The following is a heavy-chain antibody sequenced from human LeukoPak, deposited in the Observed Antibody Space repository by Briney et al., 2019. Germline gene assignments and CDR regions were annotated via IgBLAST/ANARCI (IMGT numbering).Heavy chain of an antibody. CDR1: GGSISSYY. Sequence: SETLSLTCTVSGGSISSYYWSWIRQPPGKGLERIGYIYYSGSTNYNPSLKSRVTISVDTSKNQFSLKLSSVTAADTAVYYCARGGWSYYYMDVWGKGTTVTVSS. D-gene: IGHD2-15*01. J-gene: IGHJ6*03. CDR3: ARGGWSYYYMDV. CDR2: IYYSGST. V-gene: IGHV4-59*01.